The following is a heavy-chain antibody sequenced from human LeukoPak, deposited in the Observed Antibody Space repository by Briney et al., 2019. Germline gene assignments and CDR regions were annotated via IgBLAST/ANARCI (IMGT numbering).Heavy chain of an antibody. V-gene: IGHV4-34*01. CDR3: ARAAGIPMDV. J-gene: IGHJ6*04. CDR2: INHSGST. Sequence: SETLSLTCAVYGGSFSGYYWSWIRQPPGKGLEWIGEINHSGSTNYNPSLKSRVTISVDTSKNQFSLKLSSVTAADTAVYYCARAAGIPMDVWGKGTPVTV. D-gene: IGHD2-2*02. CDR1: GGSFSGYY.